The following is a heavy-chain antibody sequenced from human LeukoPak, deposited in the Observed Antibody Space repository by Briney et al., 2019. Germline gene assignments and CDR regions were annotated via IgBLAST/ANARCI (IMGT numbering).Heavy chain of an antibody. CDR1: GGSISSYY. V-gene: IGHV4-59*01. CDR3: ASGVPGYSSSWYRTEYYYMDV. J-gene: IGHJ6*03. Sequence: PSETLSLTCTVSGGSISSYYWSWIRQPPGKGLEWIGYIYYSGSTNYNPSLKSRVTISVDTSKSQFSLKLSSVTAADTAVYYCASGVPGYSSSWYRTEYYYMDVWGKGTTVTVSS. D-gene: IGHD6-13*01. CDR2: IYYSGST.